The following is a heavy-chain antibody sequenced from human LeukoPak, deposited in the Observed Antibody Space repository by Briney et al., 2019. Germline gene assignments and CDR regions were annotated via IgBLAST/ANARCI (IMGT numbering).Heavy chain of an antibody. V-gene: IGHV1-18*01. CDR3: ARDTPITFGGVIVYFDY. J-gene: IGHJ4*02. Sequence: GASVKVACKASGYTFTSYGISWVRQAPGQGLEWMGWISAYNGNTNYAQKLQGRVTMTTDTSTSTAYMELRSLRSDDTAVYYCARDTPITFGGVIVYFDYWGQGTLVTVSS. CDR2: ISAYNGNT. CDR1: GYTFTSYG. D-gene: IGHD3-16*02.